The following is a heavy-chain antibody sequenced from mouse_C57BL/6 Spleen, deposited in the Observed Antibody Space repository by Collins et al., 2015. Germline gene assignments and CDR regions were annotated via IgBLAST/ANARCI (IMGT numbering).Heavy chain of an antibody. CDR1: GFSLTSYG. Sequence: QVQLKQSGPGLVQPSQSLSITCTVSGFSLTSYGVHWVRQSPGKGLEWLGVIWSGGSTDYNAAFISRLSISKDNSKSQVFFKMNSLQANDTAIYYCASLYYGNYLYYAMDYWGQGTSVTVSS. CDR2: IWSGGST. V-gene: IGHV2-2*02. D-gene: IGHD2-1*01. J-gene: IGHJ4*01. CDR3: ASLYYGNYLYYAMDY.